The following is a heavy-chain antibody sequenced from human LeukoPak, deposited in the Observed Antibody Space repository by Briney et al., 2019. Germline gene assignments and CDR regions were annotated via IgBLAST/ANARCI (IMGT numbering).Heavy chain of an antibody. CDR2: ISGSGGSA. D-gene: IGHD3-22*01. V-gene: IGHV3-23*01. J-gene: IGHJ4*02. CDR3: AKGSDYYYDSSSFVDY. Sequence: PGGSLRLSCAASGFIFSSYAMTWVRQAPGKGLEWVSAISGSGGSAYYADSVKGRFTISRDNSKSTLYLQLNSLRAEDTAVYYCAKGSDYYYDSSSFVDYWGQGTLVTVSS. CDR1: GFIFSSYA.